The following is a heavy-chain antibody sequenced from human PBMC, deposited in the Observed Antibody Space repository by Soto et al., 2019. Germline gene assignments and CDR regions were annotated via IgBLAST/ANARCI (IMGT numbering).Heavy chain of an antibody. CDR3: AKASPPIVVVPAAVDY. Sequence: PGGSLRLSCAASGFTFSSYAMSWVRQAPGKGLEWVSAISGSGGSTYYADSVKGRFTISRDNSKNTLYLQMNSLRAEDTAVYHCAKASPPIVVVPAAVDYRGQGTLVTVSS. CDR1: GFTFSSYA. V-gene: IGHV3-23*01. D-gene: IGHD2-2*01. CDR2: ISGSGGST. J-gene: IGHJ4*02.